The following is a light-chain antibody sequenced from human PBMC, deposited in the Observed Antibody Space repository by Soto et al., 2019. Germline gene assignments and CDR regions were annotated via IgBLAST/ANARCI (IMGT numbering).Light chain of an antibody. CDR2: DAS. J-gene: IGKJ1*01. CDR1: QTVSSSF. Sequence: EDVFSQSPCTLSLTPGERATLSCRTSQTVSSSFLAWYQQTPGQAPGLLIYDASIRATDIPDRFTGSGSGTDFTLTISRLEPEDFAVYYCHQYGYLGTFGQGTKVDIK. CDR3: HQYGYLGT. V-gene: IGKV3-20*01.